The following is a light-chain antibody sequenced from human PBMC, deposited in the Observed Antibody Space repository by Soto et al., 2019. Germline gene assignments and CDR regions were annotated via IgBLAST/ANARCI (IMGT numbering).Light chain of an antibody. Sequence: QSVLTQPASVSGSPGQSITISCTGTSSDVGAYNYVSWYQHHPGKVPKLLIYEVTNRPSGVSDRFSGSKSGNTASLTISGPQAEDEADYYCSSKRDSSTLFVFGTGTKVTVL. CDR2: EVT. J-gene: IGLJ1*01. V-gene: IGLV2-14*01. CDR1: SSDVGAYNY. CDR3: SSKRDSSTLFV.